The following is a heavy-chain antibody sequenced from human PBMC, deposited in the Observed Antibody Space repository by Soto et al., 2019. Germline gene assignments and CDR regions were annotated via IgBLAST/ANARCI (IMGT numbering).Heavy chain of an antibody. D-gene: IGHD3-22*01. CDR3: ARSLSLGYYYDSSGYGWFDP. CDR1: GYTFTSYD. V-gene: IGHV1-8*01. Sequence: GASVKVSCKASGYTFTSYDINWVRQATGQGLEWMGWMNPNSGNTGYTQKFRGRVTMTRNTSISTAYMELSGLRSEDTAVYYCARSLSLGYYYDSSGYGWFDPWG. CDR2: MNPNSGNT. J-gene: IGHJ5*02.